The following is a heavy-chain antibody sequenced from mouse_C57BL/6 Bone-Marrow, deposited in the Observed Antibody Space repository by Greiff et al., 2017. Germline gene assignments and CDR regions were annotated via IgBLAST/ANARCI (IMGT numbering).Heavy chain of an antibody. J-gene: IGHJ2*01. V-gene: IGHV1-69*01. Sequence: QVQLKQPGAELVMPGASVKLSCKASGYTFTSYWMHWVKQRPGQGLEWIGEIDPSDSYTNYNQKFQGKSTLTGDKSSSTAYMQLSSLTSEHSAVYYCESDYYCSSYWSYYFDCWGQGTTLTVSS. CDR3: ESDYYCSSYWSYYFDC. D-gene: IGHD1-1*01. CDR2: IDPSDSYT. CDR1: GYTFTSYW.